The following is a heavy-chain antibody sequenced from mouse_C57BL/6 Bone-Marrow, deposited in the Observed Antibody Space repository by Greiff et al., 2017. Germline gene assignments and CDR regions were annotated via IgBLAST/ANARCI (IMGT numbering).Heavy chain of an antibody. Sequence: QVQLQQSGAELARPGASVKLSCKASGYTFTSYGISWVKQSTGQGLEWIGEIYPRSGNTYYNEKFKGKATLTAAKSSSTAYMELRSLTSEDSAVYFCAREDYDYDDWFAYWGQGTLVTVSA. V-gene: IGHV1-81*01. J-gene: IGHJ3*01. CDR3: AREDYDYDDWFAY. CDR1: GYTFTSYG. CDR2: IYPRSGNT. D-gene: IGHD2-4*01.